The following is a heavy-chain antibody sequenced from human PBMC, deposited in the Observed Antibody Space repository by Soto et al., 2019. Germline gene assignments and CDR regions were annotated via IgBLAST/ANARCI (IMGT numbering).Heavy chain of an antibody. V-gene: IGHV4-39*01. CDR3: ARSGIAAAGNHYYFDY. CDR2: IYYSGST. J-gene: IGHJ4*02. CDR1: GGSISSSSYY. Sequence: QLQPQESGPGLVKPSETLSLTCTVSGGSISSSSYYWGWIRQPPGKGLEWIGSIYYSGSTYYNPSIQSRVTISVDTSKNQFSLKLSSVAAADTAVYYCARSGIAAAGNHYYFDYWGQGTLVTVSS. D-gene: IGHD6-13*01.